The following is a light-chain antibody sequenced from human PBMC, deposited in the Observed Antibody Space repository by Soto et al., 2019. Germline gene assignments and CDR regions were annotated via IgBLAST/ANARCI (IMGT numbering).Light chain of an antibody. CDR3: QQLWTYPLT. J-gene: IGKJ4*01. Sequence: DTQLTQSPSFLSASVGDRVTITCRVSQDVSRSVGWYQQKPGKAPKLLISAASTLHSGVPSRFSGSGSGTGFTLTISSLQPEDFATYYCQQLWTYPLTFGGGTKVEI. V-gene: IGKV1-9*01. CDR1: QDVSRS. CDR2: AAS.